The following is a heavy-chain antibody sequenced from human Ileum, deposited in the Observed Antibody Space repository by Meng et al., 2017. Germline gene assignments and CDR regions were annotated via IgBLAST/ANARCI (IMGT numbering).Heavy chain of an antibody. Sequence: GESLKISCAASGFTFTSYAMSWVRQAPGKGLEWVSGISGSADDTYYADSVKGRFTISRDNSKNTVYLQMTSLRAEDTAIYFCAKHFFYSGTKSFDNWGQGTLVTVSS. CDR3: AKHFFYSGTKSFDN. CDR2: ISGSADDT. CDR1: GFTFTSYA. J-gene: IGHJ4*02. V-gene: IGHV3-23*01. D-gene: IGHD1-26*01.